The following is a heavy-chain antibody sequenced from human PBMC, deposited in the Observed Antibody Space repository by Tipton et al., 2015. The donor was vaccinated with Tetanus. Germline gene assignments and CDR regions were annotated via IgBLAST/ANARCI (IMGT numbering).Heavy chain of an antibody. D-gene: IGHD5-24*01. CDR1: GYRFTSQW. Sequence: QLVQSGAEVKKPGESLKISCKGSGYRFTSQWIGWVRQMPGRGLEWVANIKPDGGEKYYVDSVKGRFTISRDNAKNSLYLQMSSLRAEDTAVYYCATDPQMAYWGQGTLVTVSS. V-gene: IGHV3-7*01. CDR3: ATDPQMAY. J-gene: IGHJ4*02. CDR2: IKPDGGEK.